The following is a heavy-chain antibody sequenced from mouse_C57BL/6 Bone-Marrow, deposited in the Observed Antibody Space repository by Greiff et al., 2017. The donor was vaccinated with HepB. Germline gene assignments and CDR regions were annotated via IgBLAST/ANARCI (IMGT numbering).Heavy chain of an antibody. CDR3: VRRGDEGDDYAMDY. CDR1: GFSFNTYA. J-gene: IGHJ4*01. V-gene: IGHV10-1*01. CDR2: IRSKSNNYAT. Sequence: DVMLVESGGGLVQPKGSLKLSCAASGFSFNTYAMNWVRQAPGKGLEWVARIRSKSNNYATYYADSVKDRFTISRDASESMLYLQMNNLKTEDTAMYDWVRRGDEGDDYAMDYWGQGTSVTVSS.